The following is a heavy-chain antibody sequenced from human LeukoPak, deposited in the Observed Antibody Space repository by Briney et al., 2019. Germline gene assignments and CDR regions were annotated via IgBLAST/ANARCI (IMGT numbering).Heavy chain of an antibody. CDR2: ISVDNGRT. CDR1: GYSFSTYG. D-gene: IGHD6-13*01. J-gene: IGHJ4*02. V-gene: IGHV1-18*01. CDR3: ARCGYSSGWYCGIDD. Sequence: ASVKVSCKASGYSFSTYGISWVRQARGQGLEWMGWISVDNGRTNYAPKVQGRVTMTADTSTSTAYMELRNLRPDDTAVYYCARCGYSSGWYCGIDDWGQGTLVTVSS.